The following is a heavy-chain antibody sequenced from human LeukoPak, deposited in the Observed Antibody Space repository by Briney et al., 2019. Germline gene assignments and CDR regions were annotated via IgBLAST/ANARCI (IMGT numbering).Heavy chain of an antibody. Sequence: GGSLRLSCAASGFTFSSYAMSWVRQAPGKGLEWVSAISGSGGSTYYADSVKGRFTISRDNSKNTLYLQMNSLRAEDTAVYYCAKDLAGYSSSSGLYYYYMDVWVKGTTVTVSS. D-gene: IGHD6-6*01. CDR1: GFTFSSYA. CDR3: AKDLAGYSSSSGLYYYYMDV. V-gene: IGHV3-23*01. J-gene: IGHJ6*03. CDR2: ISGSGGST.